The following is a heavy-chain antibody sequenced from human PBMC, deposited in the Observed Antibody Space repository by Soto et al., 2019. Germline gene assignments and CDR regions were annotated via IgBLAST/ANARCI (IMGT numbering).Heavy chain of an antibody. CDR1: SGSINIYY. CDR2: IYYSGST. D-gene: IGHD2-21*01. J-gene: IGHJ4*01. CDR3: ARGREQRALLWYFAY. Sequence: SETMSLSCTVSSGSINIYYGTLIRQPPGKGLEWIGYIYYSGSTNYNPSLKSRVTISVDTSKNQFSLKLSSVTAADTAVYYCARGREQRALLWYFAYRGHGTLVTVSS. V-gene: IGHV4-59*01.